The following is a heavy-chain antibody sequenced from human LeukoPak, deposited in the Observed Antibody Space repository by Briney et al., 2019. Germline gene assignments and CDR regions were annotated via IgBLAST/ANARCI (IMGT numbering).Heavy chain of an antibody. D-gene: IGHD6-6*01. CDR2: IRYDGSNK. Sequence: GGSLRLSCAASGFTFSSYGMQWVRQAPGKGLEWVTFIRYDGSNKYYAESVKGRFTISRDNSKNTLYLQMSSLRAEDTAVYYCAKAIHSSSSGVVDYWGQGTLVTVSS. V-gene: IGHV3-30*02. CDR3: AKAIHSSSSGVVDY. J-gene: IGHJ4*02. CDR1: GFTFSSYG.